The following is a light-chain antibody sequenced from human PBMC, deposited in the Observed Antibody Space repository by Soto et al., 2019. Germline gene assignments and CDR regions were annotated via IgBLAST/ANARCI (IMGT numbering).Light chain of an antibody. CDR1: QDVSSN. CDR2: GAS. CDR3: QQNGSPGT. Sequence: SLSVSLGARATLSFRASQDVSSNLSWYQQKPGQAPSLLIYGASNGATSIPDRFSGSGSGTDFTLAISIQEPDDSAVYCYQQNGSPGTFGQGTKVDIK. V-gene: IGKV3-20*01. J-gene: IGKJ1*01.